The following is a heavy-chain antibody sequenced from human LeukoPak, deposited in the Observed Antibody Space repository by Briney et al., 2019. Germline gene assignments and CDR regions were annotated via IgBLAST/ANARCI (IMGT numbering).Heavy chain of an antibody. J-gene: IGHJ4*02. Sequence: SVKVSCKASGGTFSSYAISWVRQAPGQGLEWMGGIIPIFGTANYAQKFQGRVTITTDESTSTAYMELSSLRSEDTAVYYCHSSYCSSTSCELGGDYWGQGTLVTVSS. D-gene: IGHD2-2*01. V-gene: IGHV1-69*05. CDR2: IIPIFGTA. CDR3: HSSYCSSTSCELGGDY. CDR1: GGTFSSYA.